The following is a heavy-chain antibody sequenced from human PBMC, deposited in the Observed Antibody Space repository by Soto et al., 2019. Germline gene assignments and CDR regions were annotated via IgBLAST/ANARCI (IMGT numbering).Heavy chain of an antibody. CDR1: GYTFTSHD. D-gene: IGHD1-1*01. Sequence: ASVKVSCKASGYTFTSHDIYWVRQATGQGLEWMGWMNPNTGNSGYAQKFQGRVTVTSDTSINTVHMELSSLRSEDTAVYYCARRAETNGWNGFGADKYYFDFWGQGTLVTVSS. J-gene: IGHJ4*02. CDR2: MNPNTGNS. CDR3: ARRAETNGWNGFGADKYYFDF. V-gene: IGHV1-8*01.